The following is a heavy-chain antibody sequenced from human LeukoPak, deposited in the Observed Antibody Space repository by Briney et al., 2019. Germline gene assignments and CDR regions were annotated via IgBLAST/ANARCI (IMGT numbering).Heavy chain of an antibody. V-gene: IGHV4-59*01. CDR3: ARLEQYYYYYMDV. Sequence: SETLSLTCTVSGGSISSYYWSWIRQPPGKGLEWIGYIYYSGSTNYNPSLKSRVTISVDTSKNQFSLKLSSVTAADTAVYYCARLEQYYYYYMDVWGRGTTVTVSS. D-gene: IGHD5-24*01. CDR2: IYYSGST. J-gene: IGHJ6*03. CDR1: GGSISSYY.